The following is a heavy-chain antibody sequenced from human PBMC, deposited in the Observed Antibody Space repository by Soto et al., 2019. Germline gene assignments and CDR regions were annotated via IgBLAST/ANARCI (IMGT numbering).Heavy chain of an antibody. CDR1: GGSISSYY. CDR3: ARTLRYVVVVAALAGLFDY. Sequence: PSETLSLTCTVSGGSISSYYWSWIRQPPGKGLEWIGYIYYSGSTNYNPSLKSRVTISVDTSKNQFSLKLSSVTAADTAVYYCARTLRYVVVVAALAGLFDYWGQGTLVTVS. J-gene: IGHJ4*02. D-gene: IGHD2-15*01. V-gene: IGHV4-59*01. CDR2: IYYSGST.